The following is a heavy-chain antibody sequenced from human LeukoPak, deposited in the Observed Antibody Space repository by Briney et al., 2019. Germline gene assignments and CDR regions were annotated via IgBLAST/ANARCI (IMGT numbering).Heavy chain of an antibody. Sequence: PGGSLRLSCAASGFTFSSYAMSWVRQAPGKGLEWVSAISGSGGSTYYADSVKGRFTISRDNSKNTLYLQMNSLRAEGTAVYYCAKEGIFTLAAYYFDYWGQGTLVTVSS. CDR3: AKEGIFTLAAYYFDY. J-gene: IGHJ4*02. V-gene: IGHV3-23*01. CDR1: GFTFSSYA. D-gene: IGHD3-9*01. CDR2: ISGSGGST.